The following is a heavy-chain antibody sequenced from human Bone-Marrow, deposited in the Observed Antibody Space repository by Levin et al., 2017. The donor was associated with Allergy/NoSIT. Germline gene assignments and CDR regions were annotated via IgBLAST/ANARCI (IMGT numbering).Heavy chain of an antibody. Sequence: GGSLRLSCAVSGFTVSNNFMNWVRQAPGKGLEWVSLIYSGGGTYYADSVKGRFTISRDSSSNTLYLQMNSLRAEDTAIYYCARGWYGSGAYWGQGTMVTVSS. J-gene: IGHJ4*02. CDR1: GFTVSNNF. CDR2: IYSGGGT. V-gene: IGHV3-53*01. CDR3: ARGWYGSGAY. D-gene: IGHD3-10*01.